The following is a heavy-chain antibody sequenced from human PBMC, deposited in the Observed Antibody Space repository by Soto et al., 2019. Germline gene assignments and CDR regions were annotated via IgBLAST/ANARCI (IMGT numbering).Heavy chain of an antibody. D-gene: IGHD3-10*01. V-gene: IGHV4-30-4*01. Sequence: QVQLQESGPGLVKPSQTLSLTCTVSGGSISSGDYYWSWIRQPPGKGLEWIGYIYYSGSTYYNPSLKSRVTMSVDTSKNQFSLKLSSVTAADTAVYYCARGYYYGSGSYYMPLYWGQGTLVTVSS. J-gene: IGHJ4*02. CDR3: ARGYYYGSGSYYMPLY. CDR1: GGSISSGDYY. CDR2: IYYSGST.